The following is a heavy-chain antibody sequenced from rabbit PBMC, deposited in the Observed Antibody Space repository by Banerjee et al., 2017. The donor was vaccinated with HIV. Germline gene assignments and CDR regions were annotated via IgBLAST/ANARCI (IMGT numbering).Heavy chain of an antibody. CDR3: ASSPGYIYLFLNL. J-gene: IGHJ4*01. Sequence: QSLEGSGGDLVKPGASLTLTCTASGFSFSGSFYMCWVRQAPGKGLEWIACIYVGSSGSTYYASWAKGRFTISKASSTTVTLQMTSLTAADTATYFCASSPGYIYLFLNLWGPGTLVTVS. D-gene: IGHD7-1*01. CDR1: GFSFSGSFY. CDR2: IYVGSSGST. V-gene: IGHV1S40*01.